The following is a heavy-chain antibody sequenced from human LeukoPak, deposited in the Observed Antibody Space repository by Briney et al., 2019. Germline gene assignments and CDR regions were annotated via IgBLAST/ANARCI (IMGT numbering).Heavy chain of an antibody. CDR1: GGSISSFY. Sequence: SETLSLTCTVSGGSISSFYWSWVRHPPGEGLEWNGYIYYSGSTNYNPSLKSRVTISVDTSKNQFSLKLSSVTAADTAVYYCARDLRYSSSWYGTAHFDYWGQGTLVTVSS. CDR3: ARDLRYSSSWYGTAHFDY. CDR2: IYYSGST. V-gene: IGHV4-59*01. J-gene: IGHJ4*02. D-gene: IGHD6-13*01.